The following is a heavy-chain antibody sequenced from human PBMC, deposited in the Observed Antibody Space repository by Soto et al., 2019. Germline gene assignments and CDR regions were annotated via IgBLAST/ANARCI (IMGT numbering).Heavy chain of an antibody. CDR1: GGTFSSYA. CDR3: ARGATYVDTAMVGGFDY. V-gene: IGHV1-69*06. J-gene: IGHJ4*02. D-gene: IGHD5-18*01. CDR2: MIPIFGTA. Sequence: QVQLVQSGAEVKKPGSSVKVSCKASGGTFSSYAISWVRQAPGQGLEWMGGMIPIFGTANYAQKFQGRVTITADKSTSTAYMELSSLRSEDTAVYYCARGATYVDTAMVGGFDYWGQGTLVTVSS.